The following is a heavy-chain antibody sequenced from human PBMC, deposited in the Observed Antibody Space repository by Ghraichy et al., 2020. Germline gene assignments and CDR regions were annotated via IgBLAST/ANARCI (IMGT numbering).Heavy chain of an antibody. CDR2: INRDGRST. D-gene: IGHD2-2*02. CDR1: GFTFNNYW. CDR3: ARDPYCTSANCYTGAWFDS. J-gene: IGHJ5*01. Sequence: GGSLRLSCAASGFTFNNYWMHWVRQVPGEGLVWVSSINRDGRSTDYAESVKGRFTVSRDNAKNTLYLQMNSLRAEDTAVYYCARDPYCTSANCYTGAWFDSWGQGTLVTVSS. V-gene: IGHV3-74*01.